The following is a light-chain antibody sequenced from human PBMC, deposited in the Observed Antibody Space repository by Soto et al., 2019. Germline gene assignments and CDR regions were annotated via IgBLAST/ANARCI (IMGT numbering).Light chain of an antibody. V-gene: IGKV3-15*01. CDR2: GAS. CDR3: QQYGKT. CDR1: QSVSSN. Sequence: EIVMTQSPATLSVSPVERATLSCRASQSVSSNLAWYQQKPGQAPRLLIYGASTRATGIPARFSGSGSGTEFTLTISSLQSEDFAVYYCQQYGKTFGQGTKVDIK. J-gene: IGKJ1*01.